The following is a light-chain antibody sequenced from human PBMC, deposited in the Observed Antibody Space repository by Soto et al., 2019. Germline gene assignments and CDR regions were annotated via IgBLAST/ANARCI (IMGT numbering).Light chain of an antibody. CDR1: QSVGRS. J-gene: IGKJ5*01. CDR3: QQRSNWPSIT. CDR2: GTS. Sequence: IVMTQSPSTLSVSPGERASLSFRASQSVGRSLAWYQQKPGQAPRLLIYGTSARATGIPATFSGSGSGTDSTLTINSLEPEDFAVYYCQQRSNWPSITFGQGTRLEIK. V-gene: IGKV3-15*01.